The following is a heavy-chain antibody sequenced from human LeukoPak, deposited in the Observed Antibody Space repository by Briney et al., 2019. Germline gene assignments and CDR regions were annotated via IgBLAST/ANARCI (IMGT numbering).Heavy chain of an antibody. D-gene: IGHD2-2*01. CDR1: GYTFTSYY. Sequence: GASVKVSFKASGYTFTSYYMHWVRQAPGQGLEWMGIINPSGGSTSYAQKFQGRVTMTRDTSTSTVYMELSSLRSEDTAVYYCARGGDVVVVPAAIENWGRGTLVTVSS. J-gene: IGHJ4*02. CDR2: INPSGGST. V-gene: IGHV1-46*01. CDR3: ARGGDVVVVPAAIEN.